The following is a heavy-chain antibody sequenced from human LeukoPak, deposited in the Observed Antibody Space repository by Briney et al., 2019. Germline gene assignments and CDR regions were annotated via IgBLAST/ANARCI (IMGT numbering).Heavy chain of an antibody. CDR3: AKDPLPVAATTIGDY. CDR2: ISSSSSYI. V-gene: IGHV3-21*01. Sequence: PGGSLRLSCAASGFTFSSYSMNWVRQAPGKGLEWVSSISSSSSYIYYADSVKGRFTISRDNSKNTLYLQMNSLRAEDTAVYYCAKDPLPVAATTIGDYWGQGTLVTVSS. J-gene: IGHJ4*02. D-gene: IGHD1-26*01. CDR1: GFTFSSYS.